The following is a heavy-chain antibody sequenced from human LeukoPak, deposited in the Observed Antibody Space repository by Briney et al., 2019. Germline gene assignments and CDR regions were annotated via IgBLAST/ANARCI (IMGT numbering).Heavy chain of an antibody. D-gene: IGHD2-2*01. Sequence: ASVKVSCKASGYTLTSYDINWVRQATGQGLEWMGWMNPNSGNTGYAQKFQGRVTITRNTSISTAYMELSSLRSEDTAVYYCARVRPFCSSTSCKNWFDPWGQGTLVTVSS. CDR3: ARVRPFCSSTSCKNWFDP. V-gene: IGHV1-8*03. CDR2: MNPNSGNT. CDR1: GYTLTSYD. J-gene: IGHJ5*02.